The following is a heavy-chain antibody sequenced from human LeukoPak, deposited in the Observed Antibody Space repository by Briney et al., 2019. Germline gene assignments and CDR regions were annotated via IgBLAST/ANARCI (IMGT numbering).Heavy chain of an antibody. CDR3: ARVTDSLDY. CDR1: GGSISDFY. Sequence: SETLSLICIVSGGSISDFYWSWVRQSAGKGLEYIGRIYSSGSTNYNPSLKSRVAMSVDTSKNQFSLNLRSLTAADTAVYYCARVTDSLDYWGQGTLVAVSS. V-gene: IGHV4-4*07. CDR2: IYSSGST. D-gene: IGHD4-11*01. J-gene: IGHJ4*02.